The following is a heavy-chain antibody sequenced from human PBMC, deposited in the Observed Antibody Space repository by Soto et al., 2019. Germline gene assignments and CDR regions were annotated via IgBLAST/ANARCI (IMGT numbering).Heavy chain of an antibody. Sequence: PSETLSLSCTVSGGSISSGGYYWSWIRQHPGKGLEWIGYIYYSGSTYYNPSLKSRVTISVDTSKNQFSLKLSSVTAADTAVYYCARDSGITGITDAFDIWGQGTMVTVSS. J-gene: IGHJ3*02. D-gene: IGHD1-7*01. CDR1: GGSISSGGYY. CDR3: ARDSGITGITDAFDI. CDR2: IYYSGST. V-gene: IGHV4-31*03.